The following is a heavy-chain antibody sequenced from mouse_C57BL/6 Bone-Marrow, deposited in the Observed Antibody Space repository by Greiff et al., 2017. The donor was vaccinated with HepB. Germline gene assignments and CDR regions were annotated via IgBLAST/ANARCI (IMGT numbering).Heavy chain of an antibody. Sequence: QVHVKQSGAELVRPGASVTLSCKASGYTFTDYEMHWVKQTPVHGLEWIGAIDPETGGTAYNQKFKGKAILTADKSSSTAYMELRSLTSEDSAVYYCTRGKFTVYFDYWGQGTTLTVSS. CDR1: GYTFTDYE. CDR2: IDPETGGT. CDR3: TRGKFTVYFDY. V-gene: IGHV1-15*01. D-gene: IGHD1-1*01. J-gene: IGHJ2*01.